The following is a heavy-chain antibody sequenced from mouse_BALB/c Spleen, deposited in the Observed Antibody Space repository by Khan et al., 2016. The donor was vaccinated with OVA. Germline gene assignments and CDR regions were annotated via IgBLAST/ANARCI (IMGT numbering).Heavy chain of an antibody. J-gene: IGHJ2*02. D-gene: IGHD1-1*01. CDR3: ASKIRYYYSSSVEEYAMDY. CDR1: GYSITSDYA. V-gene: IGHV3-2*02. CDR2: ISYSGDT. Sequence: VQLKQSGPGLVKPSQSLSLTCTVTGYSITSDYAWNWIRQFPGNKLEWMGYISYSGDTAYNPSFKSRISITRDTSKNQFFLQLNSLTTEDTATYYCASKIRYYYSSSVEEYAMDYWGQGTSLTVSS.